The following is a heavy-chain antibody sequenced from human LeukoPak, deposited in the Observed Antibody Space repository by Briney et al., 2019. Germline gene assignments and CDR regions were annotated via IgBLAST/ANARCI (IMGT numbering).Heavy chain of an antibody. J-gene: IGHJ4*02. Sequence: PGGSLRLSCAASGFTFSSYGMHWVRQAPGKGLEWVAVISYDGSNKYYADSVKGRFTISRDNSKNTLYLQMNSLRAEDTAVYYCAKDLGIIGYFDYWGQGTLVTVSS. CDR3: AKDLGIIGYFDY. D-gene: IGHD2-15*01. CDR1: GFTFSSYG. V-gene: IGHV3-30*18. CDR2: ISYDGSNK.